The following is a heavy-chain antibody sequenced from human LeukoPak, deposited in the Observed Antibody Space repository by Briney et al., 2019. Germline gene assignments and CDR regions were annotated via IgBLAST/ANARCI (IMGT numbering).Heavy chain of an antibody. CDR3: ARDRGYKAFDI. J-gene: IGHJ3*02. D-gene: IGHD5-18*01. Sequence: PGGSLRLSCAAAGFTFSSFEMIWVRQAPGKGLEWVSYISSSGSTIYYAEYVKGRFTISRDNAKNSLDLQMNSLRAEDTAVYYCARDRGYKAFDIWGQGTMVTVSS. CDR1: GFTFSSFE. V-gene: IGHV3-48*03. CDR2: ISSSGSTI.